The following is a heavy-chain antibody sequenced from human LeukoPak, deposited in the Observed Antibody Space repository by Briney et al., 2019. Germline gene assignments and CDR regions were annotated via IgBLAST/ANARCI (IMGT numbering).Heavy chain of an antibody. CDR1: GFPLSSDS. J-gene: IGHJ4*02. D-gene: IGHD2-15*01. Sequence: GGSLRLSCAASGFPLSSDSINWFRQAPGKGLEWVAYISASGSNIYYVDSVKGRFTVSRDNPKSSLFLQMNSPRAEDTAVYYCARVKGSYSDYWGQGALVTVSS. V-gene: IGHV3-48*01. CDR3: ARVKGSYSDY. CDR2: ISASGSNI.